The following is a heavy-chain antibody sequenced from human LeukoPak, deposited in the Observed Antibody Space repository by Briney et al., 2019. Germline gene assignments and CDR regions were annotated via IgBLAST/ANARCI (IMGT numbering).Heavy chain of an antibody. CDR2: MNPNSGNT. J-gene: IGHJ4*02. Sequence: ASVKVSCKASGYTFTNYDINWVRQATGQGLDWMGWMNPNSGNTGYAQKFQGRVTVTRNTSISTAYMELSSLRSEDMAVYYCAIGTMVRGGTTCGGYRQGDYWGQGTLVTVSS. V-gene: IGHV1-8*01. D-gene: IGHD3-10*01. CDR3: AIGTMVRGGTTCGGYRQGDY. CDR1: GYTFTNYD.